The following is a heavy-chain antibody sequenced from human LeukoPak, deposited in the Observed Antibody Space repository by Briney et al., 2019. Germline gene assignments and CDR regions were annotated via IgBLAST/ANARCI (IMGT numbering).Heavy chain of an antibody. CDR3: ARAEVAGAIKSGAFDI. V-gene: IGHV3-33*01. D-gene: IGHD2-2*01. Sequence: GGSLRLSCAASGFTFSTYGMHWVRQAPGKGLAWVAVIWDDGTNKYYADSVKGRFTISRDNSRNTLYLQMNSLRAEDTAVYYCARAEVAGAIKSGAFDIWGQGTMVTVSS. J-gene: IGHJ3*02. CDR2: IWDDGTNK. CDR1: GFTFSTYG.